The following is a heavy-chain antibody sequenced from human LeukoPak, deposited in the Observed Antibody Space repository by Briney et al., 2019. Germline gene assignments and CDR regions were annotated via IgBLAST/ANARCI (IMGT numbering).Heavy chain of an antibody. CDR2: FDPEDGET. CDR3: ATSRPYYYDSSGYYFDY. J-gene: IGHJ4*02. V-gene: IGHV1-24*01. D-gene: IGHD3-22*01. Sequence: ASVKVSCKVSGYTLTELSMHWVRQAPGKGLEWMGGFDPEDGETIYAQKFQGSVTMTEDTSTDTAYMELSSLRSEDTAVYYCATSRPYYYDSSGYYFDYWGQGTLVTVSS. CDR1: GYTLTELS.